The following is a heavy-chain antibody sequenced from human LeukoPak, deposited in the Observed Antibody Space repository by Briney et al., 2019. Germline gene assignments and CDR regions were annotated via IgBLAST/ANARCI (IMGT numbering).Heavy chain of an antibody. Sequence: GGSLRLSCAASGFTFSTYAISWVRQAPGKGLEWVSGISGNGDNTYYADSVKGRFTISRDNSKNTLYLQTNSLRAEDTAVYYCAKRRTTVVTLDAFDMWGQGTMVTVSS. CDR1: GFTFSTYA. CDR3: AKRRTTVVTLDAFDM. J-gene: IGHJ3*02. D-gene: IGHD4-23*01. CDR2: ISGNGDNT. V-gene: IGHV3-23*01.